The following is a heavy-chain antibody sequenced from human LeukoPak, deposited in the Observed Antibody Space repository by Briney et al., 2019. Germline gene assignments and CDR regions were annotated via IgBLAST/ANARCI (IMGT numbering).Heavy chain of an antibody. D-gene: IGHD2-15*01. Sequence: GGSLRLSCAASGFTFSSYSMNWVRQAPGKGLEWVSSISSSSSYIYYADSVKGRFTISRDNAKNTLHLQMNSLRAEDTAVYFCARVGYCSGSSCYSPSYYHGMDVWGQGTTVTV. CDR2: ISSSSSYI. J-gene: IGHJ6*02. CDR1: GFTFSSYS. V-gene: IGHV3-21*01. CDR3: ARVGYCSGSSCYSPSYYHGMDV.